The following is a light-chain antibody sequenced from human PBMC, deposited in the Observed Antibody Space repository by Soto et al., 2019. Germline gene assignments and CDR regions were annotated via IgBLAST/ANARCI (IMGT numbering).Light chain of an antibody. CDR1: SSDVGGYNY. V-gene: IGLV2-14*01. CDR2: EVS. Sequence: QSALTQPASVSGSPGQSITISCTGTSSDVGGYNYVSWYQQHPGKAPKLMIYEVSNRPSGVSNRFSGSKSGNTASLTVSGLQAEDEGDYYCCSYGGGNNFYVFGTGTKVTVL. CDR3: CSYGGGNNFYV. J-gene: IGLJ1*01.